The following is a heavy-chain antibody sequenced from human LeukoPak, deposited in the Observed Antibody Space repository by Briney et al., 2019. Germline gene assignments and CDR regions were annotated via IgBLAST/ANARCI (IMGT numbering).Heavy chain of an antibody. J-gene: IGHJ5*02. CDR3: ARNYGGNWRWFDP. D-gene: IGHD4-23*01. CDR2: IYYSGST. V-gene: IGHV4-39*07. Sequence: PSETLSLTCTVSGGSISSSSYYWGWIRQPPGKGLEWIGSIYYSGSTYYNPSLKSRVTISVDMSKNQFSLKLSSVTAADTAVYYCARNYGGNWRWFDPWGQGTLVTVSS. CDR1: GGSISSSSYY.